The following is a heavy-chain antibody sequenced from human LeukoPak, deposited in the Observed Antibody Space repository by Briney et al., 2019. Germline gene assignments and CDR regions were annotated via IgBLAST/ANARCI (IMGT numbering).Heavy chain of an antibody. CDR1: GYTFTDHY. D-gene: IGHD3-22*01. J-gene: IGHJ4*02. CDR2: FNPNSGGA. Sequence: ASVKVSCKASGYTFTDHYIHWVRQAPGQGLAWMGWFNPNSGGADYAQKFQGRVTMTRDTSITTAYMELSSLRSDDTAVYYCLTMIVVVTNSWGQGTLVTVSS. V-gene: IGHV1-2*02. CDR3: LTMIVVVTNS.